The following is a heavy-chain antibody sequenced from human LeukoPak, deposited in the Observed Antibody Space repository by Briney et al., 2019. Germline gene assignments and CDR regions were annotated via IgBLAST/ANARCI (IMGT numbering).Heavy chain of an antibody. Sequence: GGSLRLSCAASGFTFSSYAMSWVRQAPGKGLEWVSAISGSGGSTYYADSVKGRFTISRDNSKNTLYLQMNSLRAEDTAVYYCAKDHPTEYSSGWYNAFDIWGQGTMVTVSS. CDR1: GFTFSSYA. D-gene: IGHD6-19*01. CDR3: AKDHPTEYSSGWYNAFDI. CDR2: ISGSGGST. V-gene: IGHV3-23*01. J-gene: IGHJ3*02.